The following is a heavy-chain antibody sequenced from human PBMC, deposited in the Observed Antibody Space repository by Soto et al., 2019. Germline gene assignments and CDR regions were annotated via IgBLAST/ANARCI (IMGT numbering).Heavy chain of an antibody. V-gene: IGHV1-18*01. Sequence: ASVKVSCKASGYTFTSYGISWVRQAPGQGLEWMGWISTYNGNTNYAQKFQGRVTITRDTSASTAYMELSSLRSEDTAVYYCGRSPSLFIDYWGQGTLVTVSS. J-gene: IGHJ4*02. CDR1: GYTFTSYG. CDR2: ISTYNGNT. CDR3: GRSPSLFIDY. D-gene: IGHD3-10*01.